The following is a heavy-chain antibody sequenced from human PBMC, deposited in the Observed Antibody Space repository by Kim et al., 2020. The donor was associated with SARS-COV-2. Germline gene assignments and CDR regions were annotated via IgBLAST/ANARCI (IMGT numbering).Heavy chain of an antibody. V-gene: IGHV4-34*01. D-gene: IGHD3-10*01. CDR3: ARGRRITMVRGVWRFDY. Sequence: RKSRVTISVDTSKNQFSLKLSSVTAADTAVYYCARGRRITMVRGVWRFDYWGQGTLVTVSS. J-gene: IGHJ4*02.